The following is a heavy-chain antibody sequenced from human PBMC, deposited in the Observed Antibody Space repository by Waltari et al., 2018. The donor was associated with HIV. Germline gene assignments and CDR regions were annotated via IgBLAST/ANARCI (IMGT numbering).Heavy chain of an antibody. CDR1: RDSIGNNAYY. CDR2: IHYSGDT. V-gene: IGHV4-39*07. Sequence: LQPHESGPGLMKPSETLSLTCTVSRDSIGNNAYYWGWLRQPPGKGRGWIGSIHYSGDTHDNPSLRNRVTISLDTSKNQLSLRLTSVTAADTAVYYCLRATIFGIVISAFDIWGQGTMVTVSS. J-gene: IGHJ3*02. CDR3: LRATIFGIVISAFDI. D-gene: IGHD3-3*01.